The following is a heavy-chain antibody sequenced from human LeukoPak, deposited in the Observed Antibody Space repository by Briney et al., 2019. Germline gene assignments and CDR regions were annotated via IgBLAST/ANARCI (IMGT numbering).Heavy chain of an antibody. V-gene: IGHV3-30*03. D-gene: IGHD5-12*01. CDR2: ISYDGSNK. CDR3: ARVRSGVVDNRAFDI. CDR1: GFTFSSYG. Sequence: PGGSLRLSCAASGFTFSSYGMHWVRQAPGKGLEWVAVISYDGSNKYYADSVKGRFTISRDNSKNTLYLQMNSLRAEDTAVFFCARVRSGVVDNRAFDIWGQGTMVTVSS. J-gene: IGHJ3*02.